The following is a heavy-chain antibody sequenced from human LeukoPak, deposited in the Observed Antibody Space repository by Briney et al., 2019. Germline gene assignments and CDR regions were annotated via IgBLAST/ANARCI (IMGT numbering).Heavy chain of an antibody. V-gene: IGHV3-33*01. CDR2: IWYDGSNK. J-gene: IGHJ4*02. Sequence: PGGSLRLSCAASGFTFSSYGMHWVRQAAGKGLEWVAVIWYDGSNKYYADSVKGRFTISRDNSKNTLYLQMNSLRAEDTAVYYCARAGMDYDSSGYYYWGQGTLVTVSS. CDR1: GFTFSSYG. CDR3: ARAGMDYDSSGYYY. D-gene: IGHD3-22*01.